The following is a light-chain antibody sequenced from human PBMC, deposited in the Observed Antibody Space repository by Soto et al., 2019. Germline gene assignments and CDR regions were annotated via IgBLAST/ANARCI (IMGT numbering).Light chain of an antibody. Sequence: AIRMTQSPSSLSASTGDRVTITCRASQGISSYLAWYQQKPGKAPKLLIYAASTLQSGVPSRFSGSGSGTDFTLTISCLQSEDFATYYCQQYYSYPVTFGQ. V-gene: IGKV1-8*01. CDR1: QGISSY. CDR2: AAS. CDR3: QQYYSYPVT. J-gene: IGKJ1*01.